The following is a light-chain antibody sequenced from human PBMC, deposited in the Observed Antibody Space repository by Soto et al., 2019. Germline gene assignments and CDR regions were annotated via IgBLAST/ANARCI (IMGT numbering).Light chain of an antibody. CDR1: RYNVGTNY. V-gene: IGLV1-47*01. CDR2: KND. J-gene: IGLJ3*02. CDR3: AAWDDTLSGPV. Sequence: QSVLTQPPSASGTPGQRVIISCSGSRYNVGTNYVYWYQQFPGSAPKLLTYKNDQRPSGVPDRFSGSKSGTSASLAISGLRSEDEADYYCAAWDDTLSGPVFGGGTKVTVL.